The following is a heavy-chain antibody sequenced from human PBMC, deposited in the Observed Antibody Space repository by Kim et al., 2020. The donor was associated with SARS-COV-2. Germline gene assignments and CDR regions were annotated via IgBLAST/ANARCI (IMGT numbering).Heavy chain of an antibody. CDR3: ARRETARGISY. V-gene: IGHV4-34*01. Sequence: SETLSLTCAVYGESFSGYYWTWIRQSPEKGLEWLGEINHSGTTNYNPSLKSRLTVSVDTSKNQFHLKVTSMTAADTAIYFCARRETARGISYWGQGTLVTVSS. J-gene: IGHJ4*02. CDR1: GESFSGYY. CDR2: INHSGTT. D-gene: IGHD3-10*01.